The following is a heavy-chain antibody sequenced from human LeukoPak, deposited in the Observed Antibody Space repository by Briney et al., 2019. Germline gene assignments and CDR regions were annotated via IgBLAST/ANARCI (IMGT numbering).Heavy chain of an antibody. CDR3: AKGGGRPLDDAFDI. V-gene: IGHV3-23*01. Sequence: PGGSLRLSCIASGFSFGSYGMSWFRQAPGKGLEWVSTIHCSDGTTYYADSVKGRFTVSRDNSKNTLSLQMDNLRTEDTAVYYCAKGGGRPLDDAFDIWGQETMVTVSS. CDR1: GFSFGSYG. J-gene: IGHJ3*02. CDR2: IHCSDGTT.